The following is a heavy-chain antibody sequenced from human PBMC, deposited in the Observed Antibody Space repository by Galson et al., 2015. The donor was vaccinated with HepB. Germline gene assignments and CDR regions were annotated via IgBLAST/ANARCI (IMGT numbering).Heavy chain of an antibody. D-gene: IGHD5-12*01. Sequence: SETLSLTCTVSGGSISSSSYYWGWIRQPPGKGLEWIGSIYYSGSTYYNPSLKSRVTISVDTSKNQLSLKLSSVTAADTAVYYCARQYGGYPVETYYFDYWGQGTLVTVSS. V-gene: IGHV4-39*01. J-gene: IGHJ4*02. CDR2: IYYSGST. CDR1: GGSISSSSYY. CDR3: ARQYGGYPVETYYFDY.